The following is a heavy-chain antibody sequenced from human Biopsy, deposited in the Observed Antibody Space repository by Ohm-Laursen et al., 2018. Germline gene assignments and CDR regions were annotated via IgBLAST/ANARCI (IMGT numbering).Heavy chain of an antibody. CDR3: AKDPDFWRGGEGDF. Sequence: GSLRLSCTASGFTFPSFTMSWVRQAPGKGLQWVSGISGSGGNAYYADSARGRFNISRDNSKSRLDLQMTGLRAEDSALYYCAKDPDFWRGGEGDFWGRGTLVTVSS. V-gene: IGHV3-23*01. CDR1: GFTFPSFT. CDR2: ISGSGGNA. J-gene: IGHJ4*02. D-gene: IGHD3-3*01.